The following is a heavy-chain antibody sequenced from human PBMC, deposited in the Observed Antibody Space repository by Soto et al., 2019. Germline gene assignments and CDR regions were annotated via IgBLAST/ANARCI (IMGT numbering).Heavy chain of an antibody. CDR1: GGSISSGVYS. D-gene: IGHD1-1*01. J-gene: IGHJ4*02. CDR2: IYHSGNT. Sequence: QLQLQESGSGLVRPSQTLSLTCAVSGGSISSGVYSWNWIRQPPGKGLEWIGYIYHSGNTYYNPSLKSRVTISVDRSENQFSLKLTSVTAADTAVYYCARALEMSTIFDYWGQGTLVTVSS. CDR3: ARALEMSTIFDY. V-gene: IGHV4-30-2*01.